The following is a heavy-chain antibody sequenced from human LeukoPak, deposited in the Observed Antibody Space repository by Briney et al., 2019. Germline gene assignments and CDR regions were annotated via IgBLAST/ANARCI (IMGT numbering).Heavy chain of an antibody. CDR2: IYTSGST. CDR1: GGSISSYY. J-gene: IGHJ4*02. Sequence: PSETLSLTCTVSGGSISSYYWSWIRQPAGKGLEWIGRIYTSGSTNYNPSLKSRVTMSVDTSKNQFSLKVTSVTAADTAVYFCARIWFGLRRLYYFDYWGQGTLVTVSS. D-gene: IGHD3-10*01. CDR3: ARIWFGLRRLYYFDY. V-gene: IGHV4-4*07.